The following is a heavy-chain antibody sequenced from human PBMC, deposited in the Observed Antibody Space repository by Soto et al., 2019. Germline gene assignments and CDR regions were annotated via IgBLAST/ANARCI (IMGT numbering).Heavy chain of an antibody. CDR3: ARQFRDHSGGGYYYYGLDV. V-gene: IGHV5-51*01. CDR1: GYSFSNYW. Sequence: GESLKISCKGSGYSFSNYWIAWVRQKPGNGLEWMGIIYPADSDTRYSPSFQGQVTISADKSVSTAFLQWSSLKASDTAMYYCARQFRDHSGGGYYYYGLDVWGLGTTVTGS. J-gene: IGHJ6*02. CDR2: IYPADSDT. D-gene: IGHD2-15*01.